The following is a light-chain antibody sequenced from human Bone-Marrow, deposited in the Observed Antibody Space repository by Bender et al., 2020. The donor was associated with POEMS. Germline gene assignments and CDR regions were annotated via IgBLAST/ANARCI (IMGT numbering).Light chain of an antibody. CDR1: SSDVGGYKF. Sequence: QSALTQPASVSGSPGQSITISCTGTSSDVGGYKFVSWYQQHPGKAPKLMIYDVSHRPSGISNRFSGSKSGNTASLTISGLQAEDEADYYCQSYDIRLRGWVFGGGTKVTVL. V-gene: IGLV2-14*03. CDR3: QSYDIRLRGWV. CDR2: DVS. J-gene: IGLJ3*02.